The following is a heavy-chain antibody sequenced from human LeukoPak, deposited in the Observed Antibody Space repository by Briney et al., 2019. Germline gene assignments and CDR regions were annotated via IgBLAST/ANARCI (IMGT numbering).Heavy chain of an antibody. D-gene: IGHD3-10*01. CDR1: GGSISSSSYY. V-gene: IGHV4-39*07. CDR2: IYYSGST. J-gene: IGHJ4*02. CDR3: ARAGWVRGVST. Sequence: SETLSLTCTVSGGSISSSSYYWGWIRQPPGKGLEWIGSIYYSGSTYYNPSLKSRITISVDTSKNQFSLKLSSVTAADTAVYYCARAGWVRGVSTWGQGTLVTVSS.